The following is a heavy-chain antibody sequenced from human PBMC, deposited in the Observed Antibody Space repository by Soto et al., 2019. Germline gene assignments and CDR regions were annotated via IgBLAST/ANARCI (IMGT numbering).Heavy chain of an antibody. J-gene: IGHJ6*02. CDR3: AARSYPYYHAMDV. CDR1: GFAVTTSA. CDR2: IVVGSGNT. D-gene: IGHD3-16*02. Sequence: SVKVSCKASGFAVTTSAVQRVRQARGQGLEWIGWIVVGSGNTNYAQKFQERLTITRDMSTSTAYMELSGLRSDDTAVYYCAARSYPYYHAMDVWGQGTTVTVSS. V-gene: IGHV1-58*01.